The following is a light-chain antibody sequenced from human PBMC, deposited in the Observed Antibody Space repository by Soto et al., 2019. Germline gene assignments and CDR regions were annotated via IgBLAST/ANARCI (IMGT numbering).Light chain of an antibody. CDR3: TSYTITSPYV. J-gene: IGLJ1*01. Sequence: LAQPASMSGSPGQSITISCTGTSSDIGRYNFVSWYQHHPGKAPKLIIYEATKRPSGVSYRFSGSKSGNTASLTISGLQAEDEADYYCTSYTITSPYVFGTGTKVTVL. CDR1: SSDIGRYNF. V-gene: IGLV2-14*01. CDR2: EAT.